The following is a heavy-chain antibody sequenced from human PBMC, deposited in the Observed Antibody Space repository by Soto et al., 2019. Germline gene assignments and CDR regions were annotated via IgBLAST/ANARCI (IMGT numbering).Heavy chain of an antibody. D-gene: IGHD3-9*01. V-gene: IGHV3-72*01. CDR2: IRNEPKSYIT. CDR3: ADLTWTGSYFP. Sequence: EVQLVESGGDLVQPGGSLRLSCVASGFTLSDHYMDWVRQAPGKGLEWVGRIRNEPKSYITDYAESVKGRFTISRDDSKSSLFLQMNSLTTADTAIYYCADLTWTGSYFPWGQGTLVTVSS. J-gene: IGHJ5*02. CDR1: GFTLSDHY.